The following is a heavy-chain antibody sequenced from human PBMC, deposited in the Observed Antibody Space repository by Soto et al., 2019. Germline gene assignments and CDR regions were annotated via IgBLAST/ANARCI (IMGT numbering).Heavy chain of an antibody. J-gene: IGHJ6*02. Sequence: EVQLVESGGGLVQPGRSLRLSCTASGFTFGDYAISWVRQAPGKGLEWVGFIRSKAYGGTTEYAASVKGRFTISRDDSKSIAYLQMNSLKTEDTAVYYCTRGPDEYSYGTYYYDYGMDVWGQGTTVTVSS. CDR1: GFTFGDYA. V-gene: IGHV3-49*04. CDR3: TRGPDEYSYGTYYYDYGMDV. D-gene: IGHD5-18*01. CDR2: IRSKAYGGTT.